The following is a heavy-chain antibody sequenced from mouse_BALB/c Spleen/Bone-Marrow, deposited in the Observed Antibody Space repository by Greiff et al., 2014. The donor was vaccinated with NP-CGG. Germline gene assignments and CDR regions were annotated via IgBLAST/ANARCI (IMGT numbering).Heavy chain of an antibody. CDR1: GYAFSSSW. J-gene: IGHJ4*01. V-gene: IGHV1-82*01. D-gene: IGHD1-1*01. CDR3: AGSAYYGSSYGTMDY. CDR2: IYPGDGDT. Sequence: VQLQQSGPELVKPGASVKISCTGSGYAFSSSWMNWVKQRPGQGLEWIGRIYPGDGDTNSNGRFKGKATLTADRSSNTAYMQLSSLTSVGSAVYFCAGSAYYGSSYGTMDYWGQGTSVTVSS.